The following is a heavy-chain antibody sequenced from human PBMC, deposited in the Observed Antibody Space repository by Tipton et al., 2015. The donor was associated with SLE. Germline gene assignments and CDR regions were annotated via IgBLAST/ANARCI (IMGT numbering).Heavy chain of an antibody. CDR3: AREGWELLNYFDC. V-gene: IGHV3-23*01. D-gene: IGHD1-26*01. Sequence: GSLRLSCAASGFTFSSYAMSWVRQAPGKGLEWVSAISGSGGSTHYADSVKGRFTISRDNSKNTLYLQMNSLRAEDTAVYYCAREGWELLNYFDCWGQGTLVTVSS. J-gene: IGHJ4*02. CDR2: ISGSGGST. CDR1: GFTFSSYA.